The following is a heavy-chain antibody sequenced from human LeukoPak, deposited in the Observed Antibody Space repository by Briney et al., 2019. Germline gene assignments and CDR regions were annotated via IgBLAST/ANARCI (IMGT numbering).Heavy chain of an antibody. D-gene: IGHD5-18*01. CDR3: ARSRGYSYGLWY. Sequence: PGGSLRLSCAAAGFTASSNYMSWVRQAPGKGLEWVSVIYSGGSTYYADCVRGGFTISTDKSKNTLYIQINSLRAEDTAVYYCARSRGYSYGLWYWGQGTLVTVSS. CDR1: GFTASSNY. CDR2: IYSGGST. J-gene: IGHJ4*02. V-gene: IGHV3-53*01.